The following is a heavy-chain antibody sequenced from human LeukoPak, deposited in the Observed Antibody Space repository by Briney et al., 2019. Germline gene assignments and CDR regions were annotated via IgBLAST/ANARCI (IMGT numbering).Heavy chain of an antibody. D-gene: IGHD5-18*01. CDR3: ARGQHSYGYFNGFDY. Sequence: SETLSLTCTVSGGSISSYYWSWIRQPPGPGLEWVGYIFYSGSTTFNSSLKSRVTISLGTSKNQFSLKLSSVTAADTAVYYCARGQHSYGYFNGFDYWGQGTLVTVSS. CDR1: GGSISSYY. CDR2: IFYSGST. V-gene: IGHV4-59*01. J-gene: IGHJ4*02.